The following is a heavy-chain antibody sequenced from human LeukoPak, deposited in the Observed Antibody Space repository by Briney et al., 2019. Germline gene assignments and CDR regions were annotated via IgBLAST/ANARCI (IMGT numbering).Heavy chain of an antibody. CDR3: ARGRLKAAPDERYYFDY. CDR1: GFTFSDHY. D-gene: IGHD6-6*01. Sequence: PGGSLRLSCAASGFTFSDHYMDWVRQAPGKGLEWVGRSRDKANSYTTEYAASVKGRFTISRDDSKNSLYLQMNSLKTEDTAVYYCARGRLKAAPDERYYFDYWGQGTLVTVSS. J-gene: IGHJ4*02. CDR2: SRDKANSYTT. V-gene: IGHV3-72*01.